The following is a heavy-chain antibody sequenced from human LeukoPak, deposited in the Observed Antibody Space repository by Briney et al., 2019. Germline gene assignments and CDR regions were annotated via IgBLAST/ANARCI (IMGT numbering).Heavy chain of an antibody. J-gene: IGHJ1*01. CDR2: IFYSGST. Sequence: SETLSLTCTVSGGSISSYYWSWIRQPPGKGLEWIGYIFYSGSTNYNPSLKSRVTISVDTSKNQFSLKLSSVTAADTAVYYCARGRYSSGLQYAEYFQHWGQGTLVTVSS. V-gene: IGHV4-59*01. CDR1: GGSISSYY. D-gene: IGHD3-22*01. CDR3: ARGRYSSGLQYAEYFQH.